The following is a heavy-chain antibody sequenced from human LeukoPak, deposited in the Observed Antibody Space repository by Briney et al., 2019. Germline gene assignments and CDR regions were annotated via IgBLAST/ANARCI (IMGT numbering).Heavy chain of an antibody. CDR3: ARVQATRDAFDI. CDR1: GFTFSSYG. CDR2: ISSSSSYI. V-gene: IGHV3-21*01. J-gene: IGHJ3*02. Sequence: GGSLRLSCAASGFTFSSYGMHWVRQAPGKGLEWVSSISSSSSYIYYADSVKGRFTISRDNAKNSLYLQMNSLRAEDTAVYYCARVQATRDAFDIWGQGAMVTVSS.